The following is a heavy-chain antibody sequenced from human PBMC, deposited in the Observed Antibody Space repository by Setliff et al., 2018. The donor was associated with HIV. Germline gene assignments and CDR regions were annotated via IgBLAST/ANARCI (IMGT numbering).Heavy chain of an antibody. J-gene: IGHJ5*02. D-gene: IGHD2-8*01. V-gene: IGHV3-30*04. CDR3: VRDDSNGPNSLDP. CDR1: GFNFNNHA. Sequence: GGSLRLSCAASGFNFNNHAMHWVRQAPGKGPECVAVISDDGSAKYYGDSVKGRLTISRDNSKDTLYLDLNSLRSEDTAVYYCVRDDSNGPNSLDPWGQGTLVTVSS. CDR2: ISDDGSAK.